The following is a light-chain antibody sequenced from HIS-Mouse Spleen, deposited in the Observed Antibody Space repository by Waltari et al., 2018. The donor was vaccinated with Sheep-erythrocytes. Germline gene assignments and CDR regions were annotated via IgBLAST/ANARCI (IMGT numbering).Light chain of an antibody. CDR3: CSYAGSYTLV. Sequence: QSAVPQPRSVSGSPAQSVTISCTGTSSDVGGYNYVAWYQQHPGKAPKLMIYDVSKRPSGVPDRFSGSKSGNTASLTISGLQAEDEADYYCCSYAGSYTLVFGGGTKLTVL. J-gene: IGLJ2*01. CDR1: SSDVGGYNY. CDR2: DVS. V-gene: IGLV2-11*01.